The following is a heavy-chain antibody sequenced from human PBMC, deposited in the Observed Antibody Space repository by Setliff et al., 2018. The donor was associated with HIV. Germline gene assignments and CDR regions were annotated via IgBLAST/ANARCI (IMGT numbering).Heavy chain of an antibody. CDR1: GFTFSNYW. Sequence: PGGSLRLSCAASGFTFSNYWMSWVRQAPGKGLEWVANIKQDGSEKYYVDSVKGRFTISRDNAKKSLYLQMNSLRAEDTALYYCARDYSRYTRDAFDTWGQGTMVTVSS. J-gene: IGHJ3*02. D-gene: IGHD3-16*02. CDR2: IKQDGSEK. V-gene: IGHV3-7*03. CDR3: ARDYSRYTRDAFDT.